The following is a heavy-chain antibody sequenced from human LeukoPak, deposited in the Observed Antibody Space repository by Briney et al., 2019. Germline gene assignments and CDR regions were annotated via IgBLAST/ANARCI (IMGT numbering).Heavy chain of an antibody. CDR1: GRSISSYC. J-gene: IGHJ2*01. V-gene: IGHV4-59*01. D-gene: IGHD3-10*01. Sequence: SETLSPTCTVSGRSISSYCWSWIRQPPGKGLEWIGYIYYSGSTNYNPSLKSRVTISVDTSKNQFSLKLSSVTAADTAVYYCARVFYYGSGTFDLWGRGTLVTVSS. CDR3: ARVFYYGSGTFDL. CDR2: IYYSGST.